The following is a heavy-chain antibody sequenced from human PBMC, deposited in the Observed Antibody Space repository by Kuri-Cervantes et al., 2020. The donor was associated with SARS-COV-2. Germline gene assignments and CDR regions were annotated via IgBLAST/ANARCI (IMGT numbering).Heavy chain of an antibody. J-gene: IGHJ2*01. V-gene: IGHV3-30-3*01. Sequence: GGSLRLSCAASGFTFSSYAMHWVRQAPGEGLEWVAVISYDGSNKHYADSVKGRFTISRDNSKNTLYLQMNSLRAEDTAVYYCARELGHDSTFSLWGRGTLVTVSS. CDR3: ARELGHDSTFSL. D-gene: IGHD3-22*01. CDR2: ISYDGSNK. CDR1: GFTFSSYA.